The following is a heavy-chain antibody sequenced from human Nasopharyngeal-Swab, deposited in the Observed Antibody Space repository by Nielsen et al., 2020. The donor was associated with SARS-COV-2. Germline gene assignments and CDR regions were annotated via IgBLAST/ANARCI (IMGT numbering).Heavy chain of an antibody. CDR3: VRDNYYHYYMDV. Sequence: WIRQPPGKGLEWIGSIYYSGATYYSPSLKGRLTISVDTSQNQFSLTVSSVTASDTAVYYCVRDNYYHYYMDVWGQGTTGTVSS. V-gene: IGHV4-39*01. J-gene: IGHJ6*03. CDR2: IYYSGAT. D-gene: IGHD2-15*01.